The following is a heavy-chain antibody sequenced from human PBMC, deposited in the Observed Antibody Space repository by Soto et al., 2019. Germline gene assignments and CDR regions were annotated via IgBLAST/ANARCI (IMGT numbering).Heavy chain of an antibody. CDR3: AIEIRHYMDV. CDR1: GFTFSNYA. D-gene: IGHD4-17*01. J-gene: IGHJ6*03. CDR2: ISGSGGST. V-gene: IGHV3-23*01. Sequence: EVQLLESGGGLVQPGGSLRLSCAASGFTFSNYAMSWVRQAPGKGLEWVSGISGSGGSTYYADSVKGRFTISRDNSMHTLYLQMHSLRAEDTAVYYYAIEIRHYMDVWGKGTTVTVSS.